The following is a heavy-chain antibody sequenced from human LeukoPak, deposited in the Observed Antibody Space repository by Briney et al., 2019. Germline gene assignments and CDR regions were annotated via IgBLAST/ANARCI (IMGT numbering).Heavy chain of an antibody. V-gene: IGHV4-34*01. Sequence: PSETLSLTCVVYGGSFSDYYWTWVRQPPGKGLEWMGEINHSGATKYNPSLKSRVTISIDASNNQFSLKLTSVTAADTAVYYCARGEGTLAGRRWPYSFYYYVDVWGKGTTVTVSS. CDR1: GGSFSDYY. J-gene: IGHJ6*03. CDR3: ARGEGTLAGRRWPYSFYYYVDV. CDR2: INHSGAT. D-gene: IGHD6-19*01.